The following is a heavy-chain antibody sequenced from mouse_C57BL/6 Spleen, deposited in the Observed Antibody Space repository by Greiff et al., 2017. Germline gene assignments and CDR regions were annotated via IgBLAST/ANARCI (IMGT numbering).Heavy chain of an antibody. CDR1: GFTFSSYT. D-gene: IGHD1-1*01. Sequence: EVKLVESGGGLVKPGGSLKLSCAASGFTFSSYTMSWVRQTPEKRLEWVATISGGGGNTYYPDSVKGRFTISRDKAKNTLYLQMSRLRSADTALYYGSRHADYYGSRGDYWGQGTTLTVSS. J-gene: IGHJ2*01. CDR2: ISGGGGNT. CDR3: SRHADYYGSRGDY. V-gene: IGHV5-9*01.